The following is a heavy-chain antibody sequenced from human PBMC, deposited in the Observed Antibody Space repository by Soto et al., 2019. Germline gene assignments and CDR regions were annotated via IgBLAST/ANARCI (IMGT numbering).Heavy chain of an antibody. J-gene: IGHJ3*02. CDR3: AKDKRVVRGGDAFDI. V-gene: IGHV3-9*01. CDR2: ISWNSGSI. D-gene: IGHD3-10*01. Sequence: GGSLRLSCAASGFTFDDYAMHWVRQAPGKGLEWVSGISWNSGSIGYADSVKGRFTISRDNAKNSLYLQMNSLRAEDTALYYCAKDKRVVRGGDAFDIWGQGTMVTVSS. CDR1: GFTFDDYA.